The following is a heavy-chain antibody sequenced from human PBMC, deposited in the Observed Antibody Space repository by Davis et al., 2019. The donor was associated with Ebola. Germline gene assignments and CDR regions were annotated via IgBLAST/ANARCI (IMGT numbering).Heavy chain of an antibody. CDR2: ISSSSSYI. CDR3: ARVGNYYYYMDV. CDR1: GFTFDDYG. Sequence: GGSLRLSCAASGFTFDDYGMSWVRQAPGKGLEWVSSISSSSSYIYSADSVKGRFTISRDNAKNSLYLQMHSLRVEDTAVYYCARVGNYYYYMDVWGKGTTVTVSS. V-gene: IGHV3-21*06. D-gene: IGHD7-27*01. J-gene: IGHJ6*03.